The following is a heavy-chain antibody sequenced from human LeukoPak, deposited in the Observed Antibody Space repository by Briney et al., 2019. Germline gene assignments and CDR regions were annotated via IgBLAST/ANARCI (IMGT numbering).Heavy chain of an antibody. CDR3: AKVSGYCSSTSCYEDYYFDY. J-gene: IGHJ4*02. CDR2: IRYDGSNK. D-gene: IGHD2-2*01. V-gene: IGHV3-30*02. Sequence: PGGSLRLSCAASGFTFSSYGMHWVRQAPGKGLEWVAFIRYDGSNKYYADSVKGRFTISRDNSKNTLYLQMNSLRAEDTAVYYCAKVSGYCSSTSCYEDYYFDYWGQGTLVTVSS. CDR1: GFTFSSYG.